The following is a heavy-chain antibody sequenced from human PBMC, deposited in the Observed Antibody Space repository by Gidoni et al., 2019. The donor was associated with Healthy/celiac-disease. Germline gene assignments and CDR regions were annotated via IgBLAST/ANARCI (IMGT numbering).Heavy chain of an antibody. V-gene: IGHV3-7*03. D-gene: IGHD4-17*01. CDR2: IKQDGSEK. CDR3: ARRKDYGGNSALYYFDY. J-gene: IGHJ4*02. CDR1: GFTFSSYW. Sequence: EVQLVESGGGLVQPGGSLRLSCAASGFTFSSYWMSWVRQAPGKGLEWVANIKQDGSEKYYVDSVKGRFTISRDNAKNSLYLQMNSLRAEDTAVYYCARRKDYGGNSALYYFDYWGQGTLVTVSS.